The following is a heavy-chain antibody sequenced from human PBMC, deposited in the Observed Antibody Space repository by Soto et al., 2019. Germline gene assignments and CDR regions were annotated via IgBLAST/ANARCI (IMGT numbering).Heavy chain of an antibody. CDR3: ARGRWAEY. D-gene: IGHD1-26*01. V-gene: IGHV4-34*01. CDR2: INHSGST. Sequence: QVQLQQWGAGLLKPSETLSLTCAVYGGSFSGYYWSWIRQPPGKGLEWIGEINHSGSTNYNPSLKSRVTISVDTSKNQFSLKLSSVTAADTAVYYCARGRWAEYWGQGTLVTVSS. J-gene: IGHJ4*02. CDR1: GGSFSGYY.